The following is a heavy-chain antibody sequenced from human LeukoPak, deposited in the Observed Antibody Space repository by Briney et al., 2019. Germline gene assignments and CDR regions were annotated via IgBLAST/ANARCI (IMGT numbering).Heavy chain of an antibody. CDR1: GFTFSSYA. V-gene: IGHV3-30-3*01. D-gene: IGHD6-13*01. J-gene: IGHJ1*01. CDR2: ISYDGSNK. CDR3: ARVGYRRTIGGSGQH. Sequence: GGSLRLSCAASGFTFSSYAMHWVRQAPGKGLEWVAVISYDGSNKYYADSVKGRFTISRDNSKNTLYLQMNSLRAEDTAVYYCARVGYRRTIGGSGQHWGQGTLVTVSS.